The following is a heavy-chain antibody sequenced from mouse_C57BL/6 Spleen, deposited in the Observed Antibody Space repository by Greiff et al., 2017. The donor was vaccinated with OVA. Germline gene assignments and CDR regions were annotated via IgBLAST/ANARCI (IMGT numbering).Heavy chain of an antibody. J-gene: IGHJ2*01. CDR1: GYTFTSYW. D-gene: IGHD1-1*01. Sequence: QVQLQQPGAELVKPGASVKLSCKASGYTFTSYWMQWVKQRPGQGLEWIGEIDPSDSYTNYNQKFKGKATLNVDTSSSTAYMQLSSLTSEDSAVYYCAREDYGSSYEGYWGQGTTLTGSS. CDR3: AREDYGSSYEGY. CDR2: IDPSDSYT. V-gene: IGHV1-50*01.